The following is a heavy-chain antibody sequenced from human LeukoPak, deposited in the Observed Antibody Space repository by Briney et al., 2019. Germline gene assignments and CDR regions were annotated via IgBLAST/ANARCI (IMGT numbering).Heavy chain of an antibody. J-gene: IGHJ4*02. D-gene: IGHD2-15*01. CDR3: ARDWRSGGNCFGY. V-gene: IGHV3-21*01. CDR2: IYTGSTYI. Sequence: GESLRLSCPASGFTFSSYSMNWVRQAPGKGLEWVSSIYTGSTYIYYAESVKGRFIISRDDAKNTLYLQMSSLRAEDTAVYYCARDWRSGGNCFGYWGQGTLVTVSS. CDR1: GFTFSSYS.